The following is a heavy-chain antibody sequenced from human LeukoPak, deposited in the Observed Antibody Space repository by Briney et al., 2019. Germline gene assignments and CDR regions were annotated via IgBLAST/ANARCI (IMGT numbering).Heavy chain of an antibody. J-gene: IGHJ4*02. Sequence: PGGSLRLSCAASGFTFSSYWMSWVRQAPGKGLEWVSAISGSGGSTYYADSVKGRFTISRDNSKNTLYLQMNSLRAEDTAVYYCAKTSGATHSPLDYWGQGTLVTVSS. D-gene: IGHD1-26*01. CDR3: AKTSGATHSPLDY. CDR1: GFTFSSYW. CDR2: ISGSGGST. V-gene: IGHV3-23*01.